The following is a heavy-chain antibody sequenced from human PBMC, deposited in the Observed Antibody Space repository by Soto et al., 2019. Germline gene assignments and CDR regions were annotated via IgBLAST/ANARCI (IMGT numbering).Heavy chain of an antibody. CDR1: GFTFSSYG. D-gene: IGHD5-18*01. CDR3: ARDNGGCGYSYAFDY. Sequence: QVQLVESGGGVVQPGRSLRLSCAASGFTFSSYGMHWVRQAPGKGLEWVAVIWYDGSNKYYADSVKGRFTISRDNSKNTRYLQMNSLRAEDTAVYYCARDNGGCGYSYAFDYWGQGTLVTVSS. J-gene: IGHJ4*02. CDR2: IWYDGSNK. V-gene: IGHV3-33*01.